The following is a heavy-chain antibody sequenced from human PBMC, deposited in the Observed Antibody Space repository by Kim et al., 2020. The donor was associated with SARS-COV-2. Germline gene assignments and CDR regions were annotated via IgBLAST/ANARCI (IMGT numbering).Heavy chain of an antibody. J-gene: IGHJ4*02. CDR3: AKAGLGTVRYPDY. V-gene: IGHV3-23*01. Sequence: YADSVKGRFTISRDNSKNTLYLQMNSLSAEDTAVYFCAKAGLGTVRYPDYRGQGSLVTVSS. D-gene: IGHD3-9*01.